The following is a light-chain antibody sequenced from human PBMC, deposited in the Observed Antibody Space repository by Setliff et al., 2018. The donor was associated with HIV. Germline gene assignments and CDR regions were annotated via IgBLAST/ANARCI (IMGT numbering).Light chain of an antibody. Sequence: QSALTQPPSASGSPGQSVTISCTGTSSDVGGYDYVSWYQQHPGKAPKLLIYAVTKRPSGVSARFSASKSGNTASLTISGLQDEDEADYYCNSYTSRSTFIFGGGTKVTVL. J-gene: IGLJ2*01. CDR2: AVT. V-gene: IGLV2-14*03. CDR1: SSDVGGYDY. CDR3: NSYTSRSTFI.